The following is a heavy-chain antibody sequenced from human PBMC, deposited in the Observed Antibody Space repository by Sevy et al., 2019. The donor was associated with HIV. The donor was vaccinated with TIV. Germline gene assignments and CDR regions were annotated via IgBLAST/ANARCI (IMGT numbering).Heavy chain of an antibody. CDR1: GFIFSGYG. CDR2: ISGSGGST. J-gene: IGHJ3*02. D-gene: IGHD2-21*01. CDR3: AKDHIAVVGDAFDI. Sequence: GGSLRLSCAASGFIFSGYGMSWVRQAPGQGLEWVSAISGSGGSTYYADSVKGRFTISRDNFRNTLYLQMNSLRAEDTALYYCAKDHIAVVGDAFDIWGQGTKVTVSS. V-gene: IGHV3-23*01.